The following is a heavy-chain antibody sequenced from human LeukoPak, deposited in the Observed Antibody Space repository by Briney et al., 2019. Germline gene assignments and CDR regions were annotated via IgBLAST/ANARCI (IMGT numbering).Heavy chain of an antibody. CDR2: INPNRGGT. J-gene: IGHJ4*02. CDR1: GYTFTGYY. D-gene: IGHD4-17*01. V-gene: IGHV1-2*02. Sequence: ASVKVSCKASGYTFTGYYIHWVRQAPGQGLEWMGWINPNRGGTNHAQKFQGRVTMTRDTSINTVYMELSRLRSDDTAVYYCARVPSDGDHYDYWGQGTLVTVSS. CDR3: ARVPSDGDHYDY.